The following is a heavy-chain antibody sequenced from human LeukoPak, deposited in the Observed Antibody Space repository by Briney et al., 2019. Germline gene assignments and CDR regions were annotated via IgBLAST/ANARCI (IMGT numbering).Heavy chain of an antibody. CDR2: IYYSGST. V-gene: IGHV4-59*01. CDR3: ARGGVYCSGGSCYSWFDP. J-gene: IGHJ5*02. CDR1: GGSISSYY. D-gene: IGHD2-15*01. Sequence: TPSETLSLTCTVSGGSISSYYWSWIRQPPGKGLEWIGYIYYSGSTNYNPSLKSRVTISVDTSKNQFSLKLSSVTAADTAVYYCARGGVYCSGGSCYSWFDPWGQGTLVTVSS.